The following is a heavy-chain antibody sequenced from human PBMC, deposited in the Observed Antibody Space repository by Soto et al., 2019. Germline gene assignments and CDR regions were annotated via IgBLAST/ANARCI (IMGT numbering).Heavy chain of an antibody. CDR3: AKDTYIIVGGTHIDF. J-gene: IGHJ4*02. CDR1: GFTFHDYA. Sequence: EVHLVESGGGLVQPGRSLRLSCAASGFTFHDYALHWVRRAPGAGLEWVSGISWNSDSTGYADSVKGRFTISRDNAKNSLFLQMNSLRAEDTALYFCAKDTYIIVGGTHIDFWGRGTLVSVSS. CDR2: ISWNSDST. D-gene: IGHD1-26*01. V-gene: IGHV3-9*01.